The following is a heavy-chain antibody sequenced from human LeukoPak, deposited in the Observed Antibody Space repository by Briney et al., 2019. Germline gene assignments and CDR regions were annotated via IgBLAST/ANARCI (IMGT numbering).Heavy chain of an antibody. CDR3: ARSVPAALFDY. CDR1: GGSISSGGYY. J-gene: IGHJ4*02. V-gene: IGHV4-31*03. D-gene: IGHD2-2*01. CDR2: IYYSGST. Sequence: SETLSLTCTVSGGSISSGGYYWSWIRQHPGKGLEWIGYIYYSGSTYYNPSLKSRVTISVDTSKNQFSLKLSSVTAADTAVYYCARSVPAALFDYWGQGTLVTVSS.